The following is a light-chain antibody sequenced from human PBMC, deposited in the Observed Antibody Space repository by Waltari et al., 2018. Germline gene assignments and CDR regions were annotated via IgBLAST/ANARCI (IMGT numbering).Light chain of an antibody. CDR1: SSDVGGYNY. V-gene: IGLV2-14*01. J-gene: IGLJ1*01. Sequence: QSALTEPASVSASHGLSITISCTGTSSDVGGYNYVTWYQQHPGKAPKLMIYDVSKRPSGVSNRFSGSKSGNTASLTISGLQAEDEADYYCSSYTSSSTYVFGTGTKVTVL. CDR2: DVS. CDR3: SSYTSSSTYV.